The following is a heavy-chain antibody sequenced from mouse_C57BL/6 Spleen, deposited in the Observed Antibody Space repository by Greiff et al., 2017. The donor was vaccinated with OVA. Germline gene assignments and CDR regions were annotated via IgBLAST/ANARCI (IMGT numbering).Heavy chain of an antibody. CDR3: ARRGENDYDVGYFDY. Sequence: VQLQQSGAELVKPGASVKISCKASGYAFSSYWMNWVKQRPGKGLEWIGQIYPGDGDTTYTGKFKGKATLTADKASSTAYMQLSSLTSEDSAVYVCARRGENDYDVGYFDYWGQGTTLTVSS. V-gene: IGHV1-80*01. J-gene: IGHJ2*01. CDR2: IYPGDGDT. D-gene: IGHD2-4*01. CDR1: GYAFSSYW.